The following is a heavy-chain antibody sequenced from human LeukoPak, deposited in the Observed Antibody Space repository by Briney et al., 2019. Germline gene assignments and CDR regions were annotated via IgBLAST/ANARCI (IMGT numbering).Heavy chain of an antibody. V-gene: IGHV4-59*01. CDR1: DGSISSYY. Sequence: SETLSLTCAVSDGSISSYYWSWIRLPPGKGLEYIGYVSYSGTTNYNPSLKSRLTILLDTSKNQISLRLSSVTAADTAVYYCARFRSAVAGTYNYYYLDVWGKGTTVTVSS. CDR2: VSYSGTT. CDR3: ARFRSAVAGTYNYYYLDV. D-gene: IGHD6-19*01. J-gene: IGHJ6*03.